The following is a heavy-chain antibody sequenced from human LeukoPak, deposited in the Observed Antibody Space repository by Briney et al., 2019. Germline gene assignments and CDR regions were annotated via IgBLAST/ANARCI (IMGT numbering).Heavy chain of an antibody. CDR3: ARVRIGQQLDKYYYYAMDV. J-gene: IGHJ6*02. CDR1: GYTFTDYY. CDR2: INPNSGGT. V-gene: IGHV1-2*02. Sequence: GASGKVSCKASGYTFTDYYMHWVRQAPGQGLEWMGWINPNSGGTNYAQKFQGRVTMTTDTSISTAYMEVSRLRSDDTAVYYCARVRIGQQLDKYYYYAMDVWGQGTTVTVSS. D-gene: IGHD6-13*01.